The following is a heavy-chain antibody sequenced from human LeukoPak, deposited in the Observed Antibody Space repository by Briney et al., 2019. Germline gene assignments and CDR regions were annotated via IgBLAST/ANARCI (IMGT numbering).Heavy chain of an antibody. CDR2: INPSGGST. D-gene: IGHD2-2*01. Sequence: GASVKVSCKASGYTFTSYYMHWVRQAPGQGLEWMGIINPSGGSTSYAQKFQGRVTMTRDTSTSTVYMELSSLRSEDTAVYYCVRDSVESLGYCSSTSCYAVHYYYGMDVWGQGTTVTVSS. CDR1: GYTFTSYY. J-gene: IGHJ6*02. CDR3: VRDSVESLGYCSSTSCYAVHYYYGMDV. V-gene: IGHV1-46*01.